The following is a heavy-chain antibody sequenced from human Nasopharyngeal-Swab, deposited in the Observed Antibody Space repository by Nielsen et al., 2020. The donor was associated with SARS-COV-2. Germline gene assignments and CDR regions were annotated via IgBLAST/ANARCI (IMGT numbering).Heavy chain of an antibody. J-gene: IGHJ6*03. D-gene: IGHD3-10*01. CDR3: ARANGVRGVIVDYYYYMDV. V-gene: IGHV4-31*03. Sequence: SETLSLTCTVSGGSISSGGYYWIWIRQHPGKGLEWIGYIYYSGSTYYNPSLKSRVTISVDTSKNQFSLKLSSVTAADTAVYYCARANGVRGVIVDYYYYMDVWGKGTTVTVS. CDR2: IYYSGST. CDR1: GGSISSGGYY.